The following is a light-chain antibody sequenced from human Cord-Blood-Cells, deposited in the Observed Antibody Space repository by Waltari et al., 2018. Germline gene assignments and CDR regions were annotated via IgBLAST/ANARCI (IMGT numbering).Light chain of an antibody. CDR2: EGR. V-gene: IGLV2-23*01. J-gene: IGLJ2*01. CDR3: CSYAGSSTVV. CDR1: SRDVGRYNL. Sequence: QSALTQPASVSGSPGQSITISCTGTSRDVGRYNLASWYQQHPGKAPKLMIYEGRKRPSGVSNRFSGSKSCNTASLTISGLQAEDEADYYCCSYAGSSTVVFGGGTKLTVL.